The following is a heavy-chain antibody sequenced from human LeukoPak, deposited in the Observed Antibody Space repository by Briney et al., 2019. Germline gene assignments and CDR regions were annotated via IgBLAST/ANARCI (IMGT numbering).Heavy chain of an antibody. CDR1: GGTFSSYA. D-gene: IGHD3-16*02. Sequence: ASVKVSCKASGGTFSSYAISWVRQAPGQGLEWMGWINPNSGGTNYAQKFQGWVTMTRDTSISTAYMELSRLRSDDTAVYYCARGAKSFGGVILRQYASPHDYWGQGTLVTVSS. J-gene: IGHJ4*02. CDR2: INPNSGGT. V-gene: IGHV1-2*04. CDR3: ARGAKSFGGVILRQYASPHDY.